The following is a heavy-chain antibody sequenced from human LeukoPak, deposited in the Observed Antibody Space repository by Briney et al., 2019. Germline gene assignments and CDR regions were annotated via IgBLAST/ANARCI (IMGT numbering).Heavy chain of an antibody. CDR1: GGSMSSSSYY. J-gene: IGHJ4*02. Sequence: PSETLSLTCTVSGGSMSSSSYYWGWIRQPPGKGLEWIGCIYYSGSTYYNPSLKSRVTISVDTSKNQFSLKLSSVTAADTAVYYCARVGILTGYWVDYWGQGTLVTVSS. D-gene: IGHD3-9*01. V-gene: IGHV4-39*07. CDR2: IYYSGST. CDR3: ARVGILTGYWVDY.